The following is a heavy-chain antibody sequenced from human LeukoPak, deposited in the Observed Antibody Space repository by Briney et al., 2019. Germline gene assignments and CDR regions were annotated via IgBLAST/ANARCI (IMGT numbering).Heavy chain of an antibody. D-gene: IGHD2-21*02. CDR2: IYYSGTT. CDR1: GASISSTTYY. J-gene: IGHJ4*02. CDR3: TRDIGDFVSDF. V-gene: IGHV4-39*02. Sequence: SETLSLTCTVSGASISSTTYYWGWIRQSPGKGLEWIGTIYYSGTTYYNPSLKSRVTISVDTSKNQFSLKLTSVTAADTAVYYCTRDIGDFVSDFWGQGTLVTVSS.